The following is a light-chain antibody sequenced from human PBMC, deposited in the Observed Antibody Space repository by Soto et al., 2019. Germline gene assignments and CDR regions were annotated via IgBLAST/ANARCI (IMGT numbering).Light chain of an antibody. V-gene: IGLV2-14*03. J-gene: IGLJ1*01. CDR2: EVT. Sequence: QSALTQPASVSGSPGQSITISCTGTSSGVGGYNFVSWFQQHPGKAPKLMIFEVTSRPSGVSNRFSGSKSGNTASLTISGLQPEDEADYYCSSYTTSSTLVFGTGTKVTVL. CDR3: SSYTTSSTLV. CDR1: SSGVGGYNF.